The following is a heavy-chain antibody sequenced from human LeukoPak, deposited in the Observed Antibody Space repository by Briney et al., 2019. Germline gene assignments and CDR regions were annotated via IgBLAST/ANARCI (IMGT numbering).Heavy chain of an antibody. V-gene: IGHV4-39*01. CDR3: GIVVVPAAIPGDA. CDR2: IYYSGTT. J-gene: IGHJ5*02. D-gene: IGHD2-2*02. Sequence: SETLSLTCTVSGDSISSSSYYWGWIRQPPGKGLEWIGSIYYSGTTYYNPSLKSRVIISVDTSKNQFSLKLSSVTAADTAVYYCGIVVVPAAIPGDARGQGTLVTVSS. CDR1: GDSISSSSYY.